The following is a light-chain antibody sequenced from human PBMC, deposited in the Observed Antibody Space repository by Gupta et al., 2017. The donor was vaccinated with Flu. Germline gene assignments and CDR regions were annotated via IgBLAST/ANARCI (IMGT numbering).Light chain of an antibody. CDR3: QQDKNSLSLT. V-gene: IGKV3-15*01. Sequence: EIVMTQSPATLSVSPGERATLSCRANQSVSSNLDWYQQKPGQAPRLLIYGASTRATGIPARFSGSGSGTELTLTISSLQSEDFAVYYCQQDKNSLSLTFGDGTKVDIK. J-gene: IGKJ3*01. CDR2: GAS. CDR1: QSVSSN.